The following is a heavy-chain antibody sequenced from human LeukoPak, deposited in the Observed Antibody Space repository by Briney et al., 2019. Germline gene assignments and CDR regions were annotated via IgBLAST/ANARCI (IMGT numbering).Heavy chain of an antibody. CDR3: ANLGAPDY. V-gene: IGHV3-21*01. D-gene: IGHD1-26*01. CDR1: GFTFSSYS. CDR2: ISSSSSYI. J-gene: IGHJ4*02. Sequence: GGSLRLSCAASGFTFSSYSMNWVRQAPGKGLEWVSSISSSSSYIYYADSVKGRFTISRDNSKNTLYLQMNSLRAEDTAVYYCANLGAPDYWGQGTLVTVSS.